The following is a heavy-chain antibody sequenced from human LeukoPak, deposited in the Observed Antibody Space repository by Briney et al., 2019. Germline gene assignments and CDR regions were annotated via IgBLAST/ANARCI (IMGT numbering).Heavy chain of an antibody. J-gene: IGHJ4*02. CDR3: ARQRSRTPADF. CDR1: GGSISGYY. CDR2: IYYSGST. V-gene: IGHV4-59*08. Sequence: SETLSLTCTVSGGSISGYYWHWIRQSPGKGLKWFGYIYYSGSTNYNPSLESRVTISVDTSKNQFSLKLSSVTAADMAVYYCARQRSRTPADFWGQGTLVTVSS. D-gene: IGHD4-23*01.